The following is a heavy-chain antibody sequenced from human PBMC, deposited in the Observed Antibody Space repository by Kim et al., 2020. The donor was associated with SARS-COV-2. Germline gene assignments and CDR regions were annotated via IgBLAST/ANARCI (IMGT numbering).Heavy chain of an antibody. J-gene: IGHJ4*02. CDR3: ARTRTSGPLYDILTGYAYYFDY. D-gene: IGHD3-9*01. CDR2: IIPILGIA. Sequence: SVKVSCKASGGTFSSYAISWVRQAPGQGLEWMGRIIPILGIANYAQKFQGRVTITADKSTSTAYMELSSLRSEDMAVYYCARTRTSGPLYDILTGYAYYFDYWGQGTLVTVSS. V-gene: IGHV1-69*04. CDR1: GGTFSSYA.